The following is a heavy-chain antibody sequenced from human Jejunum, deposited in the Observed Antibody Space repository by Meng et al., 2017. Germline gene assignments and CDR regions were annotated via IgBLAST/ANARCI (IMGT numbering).Heavy chain of an antibody. D-gene: IGHD3-10*01. J-gene: IGHJ5*02. CDR2: ISGNGGGT. CDR3: AKDQSPYFYGSGSFDP. CDR1: GFTFSSYA. V-gene: IGHV3-23*01. Sequence: VQWLVSGGCLVQPGGALGLSFAAFGFTFSSYAMSWVRQAPGKGLEWVSGISGNGGGTYYAGSVKGRFTISRDNSKNTLYLQMNSLRAEDTAVYYCAKDQSPYFYGSGSFDPWGQGTLVTVSS.